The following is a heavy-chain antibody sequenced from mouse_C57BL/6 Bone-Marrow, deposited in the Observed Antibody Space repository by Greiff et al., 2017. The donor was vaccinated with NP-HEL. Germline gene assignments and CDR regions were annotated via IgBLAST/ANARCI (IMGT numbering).Heavy chain of an antibody. Sequence: VQLHQPGAELVMPGASVKLSCKASGYTFTSYWMHWVKQRPGQGLEWIGEIDPSDSYTNYNQKFKGKSTLTVDKSSSTAYMQLSSLTSEDSAVYYCARGAYGSYWGQGTLVTVSA. D-gene: IGHD1-1*01. V-gene: IGHV1-69*01. CDR3: ARGAYGSY. CDR2: IDPSDSYT. J-gene: IGHJ3*01. CDR1: GYTFTSYW.